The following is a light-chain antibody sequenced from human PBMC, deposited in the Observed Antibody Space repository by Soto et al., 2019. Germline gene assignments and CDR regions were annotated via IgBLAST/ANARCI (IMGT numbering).Light chain of an antibody. CDR2: WAF. J-gene: IGKJ1*01. Sequence: DILMTQSPDSLAVSLGERATINCKSSQSVLYSSNNNNYLAWYQQRPGQPPKLLIYWAFTREFGVPDRFSGSGSGTDFTLTISSLQAEDVAVYYCQQYYTTPWTFGQGTKVEI. CDR3: QQYYTTPWT. CDR1: QSVLYSSNNNNY. V-gene: IGKV4-1*01.